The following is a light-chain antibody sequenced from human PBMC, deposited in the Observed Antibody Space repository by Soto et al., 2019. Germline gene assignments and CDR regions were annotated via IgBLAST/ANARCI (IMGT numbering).Light chain of an antibody. Sequence: DIQVTQSPSFLSASPGDRITITCRASQDIKKFLAWYQQKPGKVPHLLIYAASTLRPGVPSRFSGNASGTDFTLTIASLQPEDVATYYCQKYDRAPAAFGQGTKVDVK. CDR3: QKYDRAPAA. CDR1: QDIKKF. J-gene: IGKJ1*01. CDR2: AAS. V-gene: IGKV1-27*01.